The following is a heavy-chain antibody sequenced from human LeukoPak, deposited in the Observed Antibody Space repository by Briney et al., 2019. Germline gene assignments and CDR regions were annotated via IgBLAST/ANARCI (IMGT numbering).Heavy chain of an antibody. D-gene: IGHD2-15*01. CDR1: GFTFSRYN. Sequence: GGSLRLSCAASGFTFSRYNMNWVRQAPGKGLEWVSSIRRTGNYIYYGDSVKGRFTISRDNAQNALYVQMHSLSVEATAVYYCARVMETGCSGGSCYSGIDYWGQGTLVTVSS. J-gene: IGHJ4*02. CDR2: IRRTGNYI. CDR3: ARVMETGCSGGSCYSGIDY. V-gene: IGHV3-21*01.